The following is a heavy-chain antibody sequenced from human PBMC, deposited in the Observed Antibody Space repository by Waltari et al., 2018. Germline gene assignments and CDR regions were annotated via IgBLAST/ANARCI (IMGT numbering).Heavy chain of an antibody. D-gene: IGHD3-3*01. CDR3: ARDPFWSGYHWCFDL. Sequence: QLQLQESGPGLVKPSETLSLPCTVPGGPISSNIYYWGWIRQPPGKGLEWIGSIYYSGSTYYNPSLKSQVTISVDTSKNQFSLRLSSLTAADTAVYYCARDPFWSGYHWCFDLWGRGTLVTVSS. V-gene: IGHV4-39*07. CDR2: IYYSGST. J-gene: IGHJ2*01. CDR1: GGPISSNIYY.